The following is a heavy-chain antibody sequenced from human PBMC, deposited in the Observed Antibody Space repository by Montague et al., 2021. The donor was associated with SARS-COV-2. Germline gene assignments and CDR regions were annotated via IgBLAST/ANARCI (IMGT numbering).Heavy chain of an antibody. CDR2: IYYSGST. D-gene: IGHD5-18*01. J-gene: IGHJ4*02. V-gene: IGHV4-39*01. CDR3: ARHVDSYGPYYFDY. CDR1: GGSISSSSYY. Sequence: SETLSLTCTVSGGSISSSSYYWGWIRQPPGKGLKWIESIYYSGSTYYNPSLKSRVTISVDTSKNQFSLKLSSVTAADTAVYYCARHVDSYGPYYFDYWGQGTLVTVSS.